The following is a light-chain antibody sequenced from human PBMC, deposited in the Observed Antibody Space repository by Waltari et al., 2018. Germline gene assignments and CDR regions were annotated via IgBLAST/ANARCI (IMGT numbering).Light chain of an antibody. CDR3: QAYDRSLSGSV. CDR2: GTS. J-gene: IGLJ2*01. V-gene: IGLV1-40*01. Sequence: QSVLTQPPSVSGAPGQRVTISCTGSSSNTGAGYDVNWYQQLPGTAPKLLIYGTSNLLSGVPYRFSGSKSGASASLAISGLQAEDEAEYYCQAYDRSLSGSVFGGGTKLTVL. CDR1: SSNTGAGYD.